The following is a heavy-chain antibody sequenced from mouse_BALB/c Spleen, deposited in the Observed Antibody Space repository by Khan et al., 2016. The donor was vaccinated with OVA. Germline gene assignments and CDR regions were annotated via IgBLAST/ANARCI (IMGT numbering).Heavy chain of an antibody. D-gene: IGHD1-2*01. CDR2: IYPRSGNT. J-gene: IGHJ3*01. CDR3: ARSNYFGYTFAY. V-gene: IGHV1-77*01. CDR1: GYTFTDYY. Sequence: QVQLQQSGAELARPGASVKLSCKASGYTFTDYYINWVKQRTGQGLEWIGEIYPRSGNTYYNEKLKGKATLTADKSSSIAYMQLSSLTSEDSAVYFCARSNYFGYTFAYWGQGTLVTVSA.